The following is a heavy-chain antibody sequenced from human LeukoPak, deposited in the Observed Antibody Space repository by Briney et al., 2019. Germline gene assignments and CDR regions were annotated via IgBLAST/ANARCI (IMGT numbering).Heavy chain of an antibody. J-gene: IGHJ4*02. CDR2: ISGSGGSS. CDR3: AKDSSMSDC. Sequence: GGSLRLSCAASGFTFSSYAMSWVRQAPGKGLEWVSAISGSGGSSYYADSVKGRVTVSRDNSKNTLYLQMNSLRAEDTAVYYCAKDSSMSDCWGQGTLVTVSS. D-gene: IGHD6-13*01. V-gene: IGHV3-23*01. CDR1: GFTFSSYA.